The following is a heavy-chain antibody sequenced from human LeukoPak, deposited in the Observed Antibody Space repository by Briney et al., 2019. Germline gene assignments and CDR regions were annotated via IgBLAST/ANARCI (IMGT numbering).Heavy chain of an antibody. Sequence: GGSLRLSCSASGFTFSTYPMHWVRQAPGKGLEYVSDFSSNGGNTHYADSVKGRFTISRDNSKNTLYLQMRSLRAEDTAVYYCAQLQGPYFVYWGQGTLVTVSS. V-gene: IGHV3-64D*06. CDR3: AQLQGPYFVY. CDR1: GFTFSTYP. D-gene: IGHD2-2*01. J-gene: IGHJ4*02. CDR2: FSSNGGNT.